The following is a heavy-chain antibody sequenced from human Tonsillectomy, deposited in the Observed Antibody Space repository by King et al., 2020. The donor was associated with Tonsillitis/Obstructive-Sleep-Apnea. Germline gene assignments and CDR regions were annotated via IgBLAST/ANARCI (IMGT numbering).Heavy chain of an antibody. Sequence: QLVQSGAEVKKPGASVKVSCKASGYTFTSYYMHWVRQAPGQGLEWMGIINPSVGSTSYAQKFQGRVTMTRDTSTSTVYMELSSLRSEDTAVYYCARDIDTIFGVVSGAAFDYWGQGTLVTVSS. J-gene: IGHJ4*02. CDR2: INPSVGST. CDR3: ARDIDTIFGVVSGAAFDY. CDR1: GYTFTSYY. V-gene: IGHV1-46*01. D-gene: IGHD3-3*01.